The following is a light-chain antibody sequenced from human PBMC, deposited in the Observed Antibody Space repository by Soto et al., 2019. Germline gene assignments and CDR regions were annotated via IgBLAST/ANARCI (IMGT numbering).Light chain of an antibody. V-gene: IGLV2-14*01. Sequence: QSVLTQPASVSRPPGQSITISCTGTSSDVGGYNYVSWYQQHPGKAPKLMIYDVSNRPSGVSNRFSGSKSGNTASLTISGLQAEDEAEYYCSSYTRSSTHVFGTGTKVTVL. CDR1: SSDVGGYNY. CDR2: DVS. J-gene: IGLJ1*01. CDR3: SSYTRSSTHV.